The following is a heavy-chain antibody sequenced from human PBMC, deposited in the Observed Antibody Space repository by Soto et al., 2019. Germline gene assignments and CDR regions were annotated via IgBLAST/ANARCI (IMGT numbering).Heavy chain of an antibody. D-gene: IGHD3-16*01. CDR2: IYYSGST. J-gene: IGHJ6*02. CDR3: GRGGLYPNIYYRMDV. CDR1: GGSVSSGSYY. Sequence: QVQLQESGPGLVKPSETLSLTCTVSGGSVSSGSYYWSWIRQPPGKGLEWIGYIYYSGSTNYNPPPKRRVTISGDTSKNQFSLKPGSGTAADPAVYYWGRGGLYPNIYYRMDVWGQGTTVTVSS. V-gene: IGHV4-61*01.